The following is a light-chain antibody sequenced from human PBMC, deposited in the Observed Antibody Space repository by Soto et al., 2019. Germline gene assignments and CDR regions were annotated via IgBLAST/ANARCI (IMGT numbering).Light chain of an antibody. Sequence: EIVLTQSPGTLSLSPGERATLSCRASQSVSSSYLAWYQQKPGQGPRLLIYAASSRATGIPDRFSGSGSGTDFTLTITRLEPEDFATYFCQQTYSTPRAFGQGTKLEIK. CDR2: AAS. V-gene: IGKV3-20*01. J-gene: IGKJ2*01. CDR3: QQTYSTPRA. CDR1: QSVSSSY.